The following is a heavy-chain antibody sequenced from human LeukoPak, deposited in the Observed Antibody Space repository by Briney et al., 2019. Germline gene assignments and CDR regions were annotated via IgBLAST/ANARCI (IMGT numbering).Heavy chain of an antibody. CDR2: INHSGST. V-gene: IGHV4-34*01. J-gene: IGHJ4*02. Sequence: SETLSLTCAVYGGSFSGYYWSWIRQPPGKGLEWIGEINHSGSTNYNPSLKSRVTISVDTSKNQFSLKLSSVTAADTAVFYCARVYTLMQNRYFDYWGQGTLVTVSS. CDR1: GGSFSGYY. CDR3: ARVYTLMQNRYFDY. D-gene: IGHD2-2*02.